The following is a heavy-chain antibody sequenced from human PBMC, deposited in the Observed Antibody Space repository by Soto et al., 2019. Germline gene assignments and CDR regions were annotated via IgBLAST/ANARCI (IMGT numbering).Heavy chain of an antibody. V-gene: IGHV3-74*03. CDR3: ARDYSSYGPFDY. CDR1: GFNFTAYW. Sequence: GGSLRLSCEVSGFNFTAYWMHWVRQAPGKGLEWVSRIDHDGSSTTFADSVKGRFTISRDNVKNRMYLQMNSLRAEDTAVYYCARDYSSYGPFDYWGQGTLVTVSS. D-gene: IGHD5-18*01. CDR2: IDHDGSST. J-gene: IGHJ4*02.